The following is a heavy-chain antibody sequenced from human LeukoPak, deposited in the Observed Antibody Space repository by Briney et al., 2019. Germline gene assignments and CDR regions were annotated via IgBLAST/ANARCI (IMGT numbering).Heavy chain of an antibody. CDR1: GFSFSSYA. CDR2: ISGSGGST. J-gene: IGHJ4*02. D-gene: IGHD5-18*01. Sequence: PGGSLRLSCAVSGFSFSSYAMSWVRQAPGKGLEWVSGISGSGGSTYYADSVKGRFTISRDNSKNTLYVQMNSLRGEDTAVYYCARDRGYSSDYWGQGTLVTVSS. CDR3: ARDRGYSSDY. V-gene: IGHV3-23*01.